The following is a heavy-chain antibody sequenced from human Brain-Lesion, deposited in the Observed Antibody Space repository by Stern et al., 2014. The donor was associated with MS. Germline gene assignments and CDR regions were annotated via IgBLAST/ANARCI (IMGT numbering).Heavy chain of an antibody. CDR2: MNPYSGNP. V-gene: IGHV1-8*01. Sequence: QAQLVEPAAEVKKPGASVKVSCQASGYTFRRYDLPWVRQASGHGLEWMGWMNPYSGNPGHAQKFKGRVSMTSDPSISTVYMELTSLTSDDTAVYFCARAVRNQLLSEYWGQGTLVTVSS. CDR1: GYTFRRYD. CDR3: ARAVRNQLLSEY. J-gene: IGHJ4*02. D-gene: IGHD2-2*01.